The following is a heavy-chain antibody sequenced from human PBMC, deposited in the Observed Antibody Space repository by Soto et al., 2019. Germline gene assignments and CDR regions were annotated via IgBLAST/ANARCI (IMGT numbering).Heavy chain of an antibody. J-gene: IGHJ4*02. Sequence: LILSCAGSGFTFRWFGMNWVRQAPGKGLEWVARISNDGSNEYYVDSVKGRFTISRDNSKNTLYLQMDSLRAEDTAVYYCAKGEVRGIIPSYFDYWGLGTLVTVSS. CDR1: GFTFRWFG. CDR2: ISNDGSNE. D-gene: IGHD3-10*01. CDR3: AKGEVRGIIPSYFDY. V-gene: IGHV3-30*18.